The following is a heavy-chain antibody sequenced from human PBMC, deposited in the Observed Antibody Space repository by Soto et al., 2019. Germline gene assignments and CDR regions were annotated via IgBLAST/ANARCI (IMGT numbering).Heavy chain of an antibody. Sequence: SVKVSCKASGFTFTSSAMQWVRQARGQRLEWIGWIVVGSGNTNYAQKFQERVTITRDMSTSTAYMELSSLRSEDTAVYYCAADLELGIAAAGLFDYWGQATLVTVS. V-gene: IGHV1-58*02. J-gene: IGHJ4*02. CDR1: GFTFTSSA. CDR2: IVVGSGNT. D-gene: IGHD6-13*01. CDR3: AADLELGIAAAGLFDY.